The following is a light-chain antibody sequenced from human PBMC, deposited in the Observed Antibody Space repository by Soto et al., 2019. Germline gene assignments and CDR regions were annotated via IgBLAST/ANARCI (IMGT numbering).Light chain of an antibody. CDR3: NSYTSSSSWV. J-gene: IGLJ3*02. Sequence: QSALTQPASVSGSPGQSITISCTGTSSDVGGYNYVSWYQQHPGKAPKLMIYEVSNRPSGVSNRFSGSKSDITASLTISGLQAEDEADYYCNSYTSSSSWVFGGGTKLTVI. CDR2: EVS. CDR1: SSDVGGYNY. V-gene: IGLV2-14*01.